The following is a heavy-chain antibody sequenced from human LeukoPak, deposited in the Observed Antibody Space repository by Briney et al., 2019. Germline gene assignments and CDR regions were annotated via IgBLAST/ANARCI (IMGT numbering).Heavy chain of an antibody. D-gene: IGHD6-6*01. V-gene: IGHV4-4*09. Sequence: PSETLSLTCTVSGCSISSYYWSWIRQPPGKGLEWIGYIYTSGSTNYNPSLKSRVTISVDTSKNQFSLKLSSVPAADTAVYYCARLVPARRTFDYWGQGTLVTVSS. CDR1: GCSISSYY. CDR3: ARLVPARRTFDY. CDR2: IYTSGST. J-gene: IGHJ4*02.